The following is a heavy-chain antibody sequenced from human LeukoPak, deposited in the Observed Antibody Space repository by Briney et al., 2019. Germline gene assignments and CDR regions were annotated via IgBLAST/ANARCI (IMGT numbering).Heavy chain of an antibody. CDR3: ARDYKYAFDN. CDR2: IGIDSGNT. V-gene: IGHV3-48*01. CDR1: GFRFSDYS. D-gene: IGHD5-24*01. Sequence: GGSLRLSCAASGFRFSDYSMNWVRQAPGKGLEWISYIGIDSGNTNYADSVKGRFTVSGDKAKESLYLQMNSLRVEDTAVYYCARDYKYAFDNWGQGTLVTVSS. J-gene: IGHJ4*02.